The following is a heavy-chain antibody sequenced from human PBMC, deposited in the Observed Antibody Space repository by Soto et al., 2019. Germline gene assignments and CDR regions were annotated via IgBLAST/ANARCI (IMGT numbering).Heavy chain of an antibody. CDR2: ISWNSGSI. CDR3: AKDSGPSYYYTDV. Sequence: EVQLVESGGGLVQPGRSLRLSCAASGFTFDDYAMHWVRQAPGKGLEWVSGISWNSGSIGYADSVKGRFTISRDNAKNSLYLQMNSLRAEDTALYYCAKDSGPSYYYTDVWGKGTTVTVSS. CDR1: GFTFDDYA. V-gene: IGHV3-9*01. J-gene: IGHJ6*03.